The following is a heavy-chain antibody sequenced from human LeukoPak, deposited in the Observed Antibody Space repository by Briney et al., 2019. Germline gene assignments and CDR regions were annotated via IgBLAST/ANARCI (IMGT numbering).Heavy chain of an antibody. CDR1: GFTFSSYA. CDR3: ASGPGIAVAGTSY. CDR2: ISYDGSNK. J-gene: IGHJ4*02. D-gene: IGHD6-19*01. Sequence: PGRSLRLSCAASGFTFSSYAVHCVRQAPGKGLEWVAVISYDGSNKYYADSVTGRFTISKDNSKNTLYLQMNSLRAEDTAVYYCASGPGIAVAGTSYWGQGTLVTVSS. V-gene: IGHV3-30*04.